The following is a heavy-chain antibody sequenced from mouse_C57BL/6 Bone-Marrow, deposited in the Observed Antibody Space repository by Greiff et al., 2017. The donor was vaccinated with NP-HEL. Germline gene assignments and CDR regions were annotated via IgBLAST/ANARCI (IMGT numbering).Heavy chain of an antibody. V-gene: IGHV1-55*01. CDR2: ISPGGGRT. J-gene: IGHJ3*01. Sequence: VQLQQPGAELVKPGASVKLSCTASGYTFTSYWITWVKQRPGQGLEWIGAISPGGGRTNYHEKFKGKATLTVDTSSSTAYMQLSSLTSEDSAVDDCSRWAYWGQGTLVTVSA. CDR3: SRWAY. CDR1: GYTFTSYW.